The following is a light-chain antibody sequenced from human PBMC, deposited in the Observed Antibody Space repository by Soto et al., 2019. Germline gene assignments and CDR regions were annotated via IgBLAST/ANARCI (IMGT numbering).Light chain of an antibody. Sequence: AIQVTQSPSSLSASVGDRVTITCRASQDIKNDLGWYQQTPGKSPKLLIYAASTLESGVPSRFSGSGSGTDFTPTIRSLQPEDSGTYYCLHHYTSPLTFGQGTTVEI. CDR1: QDIKND. CDR3: LHHYTSPLT. V-gene: IGKV1-6*01. J-gene: IGKJ1*01. CDR2: AAS.